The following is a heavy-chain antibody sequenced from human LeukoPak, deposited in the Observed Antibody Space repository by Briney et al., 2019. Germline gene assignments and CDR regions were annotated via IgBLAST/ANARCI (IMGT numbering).Heavy chain of an antibody. CDR2: ISGSGGST. CDR1: RFSISSYA. V-gene: IGHV3-23*01. Sequence: PAGSLRLSCAASRFSISSYAMSWVPQAPGQGLEWVSAISGSGGSTYCADDVKGRFTISRDNSKNTLYLQMNSLRAEDTTVYYCARDIFTVPARNAFDIWGQGTMVTVSS. CDR3: ARDIFTVPARNAFDI. J-gene: IGHJ3*02. D-gene: IGHD2-2*01.